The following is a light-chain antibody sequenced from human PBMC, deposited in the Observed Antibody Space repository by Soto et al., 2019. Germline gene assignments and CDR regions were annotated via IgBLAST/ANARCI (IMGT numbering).Light chain of an antibody. CDR2: EVS. J-gene: IGLJ1*01. CDR3: SSYAGSNNFPYV. V-gene: IGLV2-8*01. Sequence: QSVLTQPPSASGPPGQSVTISCTGTSSDVGGYNYVSWYQQHPGKAPKLMIYEVSKRPSGVPDRFSGSKSGNTASLTVSGLQAEDEADYYCSSYAGSNNFPYVFGTGTKLTV. CDR1: SSDVGGYNY.